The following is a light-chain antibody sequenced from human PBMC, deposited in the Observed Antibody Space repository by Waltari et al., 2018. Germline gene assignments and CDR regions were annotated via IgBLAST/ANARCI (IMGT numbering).Light chain of an antibody. J-gene: IGKJ4*01. CDR3: QQYGNSPFT. V-gene: IGKV3D-20*01. Sequence: EIVLTQSPATLSLSPGERSTLSCGASQTVSGNYLAWYQHQPGLAPRLLIYDASGSPTSIPERFSSSRSATDFTITINRLEHEDFAVYYCQQYGNSPFTFGGGTKVDIK. CDR1: QTVSGNY. CDR2: DAS.